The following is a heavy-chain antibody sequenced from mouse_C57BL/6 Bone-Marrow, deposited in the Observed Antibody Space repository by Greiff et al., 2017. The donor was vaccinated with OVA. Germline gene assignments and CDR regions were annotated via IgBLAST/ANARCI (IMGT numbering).Heavy chain of an antibody. Sequence: VQLQESGPELVKPGASVKISCKASGYAFSSSWMNWVKQRPGKGLEWIGRIYPGDGDTNYNGKFKGKATLTADKSSSTAYMQLSSLTSEDSAVYFCARWDYGSSSHWYFDVWGTGTTVTVSS. V-gene: IGHV1-82*01. CDR2: IYPGDGDT. J-gene: IGHJ1*03. CDR1: GYAFSSSW. CDR3: ARWDYGSSSHWYFDV. D-gene: IGHD1-1*01.